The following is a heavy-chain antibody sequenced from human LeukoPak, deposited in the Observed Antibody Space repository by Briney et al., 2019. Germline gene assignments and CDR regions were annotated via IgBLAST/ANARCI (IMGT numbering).Heavy chain of an antibody. V-gene: IGHV1-8*03. CDR1: GYTFTNYD. D-gene: IGHD6-6*01. J-gene: IGHJ4*02. CDR3: ARSRGSSSSLDY. Sequence: ASVKVSCKASGYTFTNYDINWVRQATGQGLERMGWMNPNSGNTGYAQKFQGRVTITRNTSISTAYMELSSLRSEDTAVYYCARSRGSSSSLDYWGQGTLVTVSS. CDR2: MNPNSGNT.